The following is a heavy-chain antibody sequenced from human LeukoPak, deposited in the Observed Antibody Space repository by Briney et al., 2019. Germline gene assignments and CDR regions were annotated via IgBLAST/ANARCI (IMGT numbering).Heavy chain of an antibody. CDR3: VRHISANTGYFDS. J-gene: IGHJ4*02. CDR1: DGSVSSGTYY. V-gene: IGHV4-39*01. CDR2: IDYSGSS. Sequence: PSETLSLTCTISDGSVSSGTYYWGWIRQSPGKGLEWIGSIDYSGSSYYNPSLKSRAAIFVDTSRDQVSMDLSYVTAADTALYYCVRHISANTGYFDSCGQGTLVTVSS.